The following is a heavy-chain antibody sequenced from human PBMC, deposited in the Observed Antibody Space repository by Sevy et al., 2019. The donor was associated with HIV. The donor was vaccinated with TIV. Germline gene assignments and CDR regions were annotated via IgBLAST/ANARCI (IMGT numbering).Heavy chain of an antibody. CDR2: IFYSGST. V-gene: IGHV4-39*01. Sequence: SETLSLTCTVSGGSINSSHFSWGWIRQPPGKGLEWIGTIFYSGSTYYNPSLKSRVALSVDTSKNQFSLRLTSVTAAETAVYDGTRRKTSMVRGVVKGYYFDYWGHGTLVTASS. D-gene: IGHD3-10*01. J-gene: IGHJ4*01. CDR1: GGSINSSHFS. CDR3: TRRKTSMVRGVVKGYYFDY.